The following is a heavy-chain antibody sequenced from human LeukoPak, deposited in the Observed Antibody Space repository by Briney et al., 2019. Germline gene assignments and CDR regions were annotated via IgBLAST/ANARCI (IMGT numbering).Heavy chain of an antibody. CDR3: AKPTHPRLLWFGELYF. D-gene: IGHD3-10*01. CDR1: GFTFSSYA. Sequence: PGGSLRLSCAASGFTFSSYAMSWVRQAPGKGLEWVSGISGSGGSTYYADSVKGRFTISRDNSKNTVYVQMNSLRAEDTAVYYCAKPTHPRLLWFGELYFWGQGTLVTVSS. V-gene: IGHV3-23*01. J-gene: IGHJ4*02. CDR2: ISGSGGST.